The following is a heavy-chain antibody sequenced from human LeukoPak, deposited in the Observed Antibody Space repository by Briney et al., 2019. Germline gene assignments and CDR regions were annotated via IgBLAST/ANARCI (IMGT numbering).Heavy chain of an antibody. Sequence: SETLSLTCTVSGVSISSSSYYWGWIRQPPGKGLEWIGSIYYSGSTYYNPSLKSRVTISVDTSKNQFSLKLSSVTAADTAVYYCARGYCSSTSCYVDAFDIWGQGTMVTVSS. CDR3: ARGYCSSTSCYVDAFDI. CDR2: IYYSGST. CDR1: GVSISSSSYY. J-gene: IGHJ3*02. D-gene: IGHD2-2*01. V-gene: IGHV4-39*07.